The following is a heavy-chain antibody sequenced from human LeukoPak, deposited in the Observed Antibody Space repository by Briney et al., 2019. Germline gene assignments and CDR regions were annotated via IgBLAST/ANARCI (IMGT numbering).Heavy chain of an antibody. CDR3: AKGSGRVY. Sequence: PGGSLRLFCAASGFTFSSYGMHWVRQAPGKGLEWVAVISYDGSNKYYADSVKGRFTISRDNSKNTLYLQMNSLRAEDTAVYYCAKGSGRVYWGQGTLVTVSS. CDR1: GFTFSSYG. J-gene: IGHJ4*02. D-gene: IGHD2-15*01. CDR2: ISYDGSNK. V-gene: IGHV3-30*18.